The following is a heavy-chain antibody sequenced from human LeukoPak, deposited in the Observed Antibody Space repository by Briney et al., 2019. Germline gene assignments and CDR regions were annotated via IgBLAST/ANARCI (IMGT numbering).Heavy chain of an antibody. D-gene: IGHD2-21*02. CDR3: SRDSLSSCGGDCYSGLDV. V-gene: IGHV3-74*01. Sequence: GGSLRLSCAASGFTFTNYWMHWVRQAPGEALMWVSRIKSDGSSTTYADSVKGRFTISRDNAKNTLYLQMNSLRAEDTAVYYCSRDSLSSCGGDCYSGLDVWGQGTTVTVSS. CDR2: IKSDGSST. J-gene: IGHJ6*02. CDR1: GFTFTNYW.